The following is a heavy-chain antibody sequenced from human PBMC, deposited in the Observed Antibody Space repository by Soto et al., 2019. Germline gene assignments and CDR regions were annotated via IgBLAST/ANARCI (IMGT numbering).Heavy chain of an antibody. Sequence: PSETLSLTCTVSGGSISSYYWSWIRQPPGKGLEWIGYIYYSGSTNYNPSLKSRVTISVDTSKNQFSLKLSSVTAADTAVYYCARVLGSWVTTYYYYYYYMDVWGKGTTVTVSS. D-gene: IGHD6-13*01. CDR3: ARVLGSWVTTYYYYYYYMDV. CDR1: GGSISSYY. CDR2: IYYSGST. J-gene: IGHJ6*03. V-gene: IGHV4-59*01.